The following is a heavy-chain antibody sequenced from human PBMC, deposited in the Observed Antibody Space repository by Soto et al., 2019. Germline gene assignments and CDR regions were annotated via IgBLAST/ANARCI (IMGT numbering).Heavy chain of an antibody. Sequence: VKLQESGPGLVKPSETLSLTCTVSGGSISSYYWSWIRQSAGQGLQWLGRIYPGGSTNYKPSLTCRVTMSADTAKTQFCLRLASVAAADTAVYYCARANVGPPGGGSWIMPFDSWGQGALVTVS. CDR3: ARANVGPPGGGSWIMPFDS. CDR1: GGSISSYY. CDR2: IYPGGST. V-gene: IGHV4-4*07. D-gene: IGHD2-15*01. J-gene: IGHJ4*02.